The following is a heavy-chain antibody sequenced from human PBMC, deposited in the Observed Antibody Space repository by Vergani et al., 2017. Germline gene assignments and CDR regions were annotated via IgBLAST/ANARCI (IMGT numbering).Heavy chain of an antibody. CDR3: ARRSXMPAPPTYYSFDF. J-gene: IGHJ4*02. CDR1: GGSISTGGYY. V-gene: IGHV4-31*03. Sequence: QVHLQESGPGLVKPSETLPLSCTVSGGSISTGGYYWTWIRQRPGKALEWIGFVYDSGNTYYNPSLEGRVSISADTSKNQFSLKLNFVTAADTAVYYCARRSXMPAPPTYYSFDFWGRGTLVTVSS. CDR2: VYDSGNT. D-gene: IGHD2-2*01.